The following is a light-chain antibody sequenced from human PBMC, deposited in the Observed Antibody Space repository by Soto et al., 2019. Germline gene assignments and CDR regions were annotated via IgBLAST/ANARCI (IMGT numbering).Light chain of an antibody. J-gene: IGKJ1*01. CDR2: GAS. Sequence: EIVLTKSPGTLSLSPGERSTLSFMSSQSVSNNYLAWYQQKPGQAPRLLIYGASNRATGIPDRFSGSGSGTDFTLTISRLEPEDFAVYYCHQYESSLWTFGRGTKVDIK. CDR3: HQYESSLWT. V-gene: IGKV3-20*01. CDR1: QSVSNNY.